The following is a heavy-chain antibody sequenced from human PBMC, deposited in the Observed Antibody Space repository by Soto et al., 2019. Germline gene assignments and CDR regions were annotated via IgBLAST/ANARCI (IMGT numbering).Heavy chain of an antibody. V-gene: IGHV3-48*04. CDR2: ISYGGSTI. CDR3: ARDLAPRKIVATRFGLAFDI. D-gene: IGHD5-12*01. CDR1: GFTFSSYG. Sequence: PGGSLRLSCXASGFTFSSYGMHWVRQAPGKGLEWVSFISYGGSTIYYADSVKGRFTISRDNAKNSLYLQMNSLRAEDTAVYYCARDLAPRKIVATRFGLAFDIWGQGTMVTVSS. J-gene: IGHJ3*02.